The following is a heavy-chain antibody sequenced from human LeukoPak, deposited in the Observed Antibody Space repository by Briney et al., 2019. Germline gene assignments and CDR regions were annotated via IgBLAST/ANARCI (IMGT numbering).Heavy chain of an antibody. CDR2: IYSSGTT. D-gene: IGHD3-3*01. J-gene: IGHJ5*02. CDR1: GGSIFGYY. CDR3: ARRVISEISIDKGNWLDP. Sequence: SETLSLTCTVSGGSIFGYYWSWIRQPAGKGLEWIGRIYSSGTTNYNPSLKSRVTMSVDTSKNQFSLKLSSVTAADTAVYYCARRVISEISIDKGNWLDPWGQGTLVTVSS. V-gene: IGHV4-4*07.